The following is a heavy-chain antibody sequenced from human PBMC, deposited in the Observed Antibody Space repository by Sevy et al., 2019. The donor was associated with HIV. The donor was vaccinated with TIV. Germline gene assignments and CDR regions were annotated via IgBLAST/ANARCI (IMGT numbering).Heavy chain of an antibody. J-gene: IGHJ4*02. CDR3: AGENAWGRGYS. Sequence: ETLSLSCTVSGGSITSLYWNWIRQPPGKGLEWIANIYFNGHINYNPSLKSRVTLSLDTSKNQFSLRLSSVTAADTAMYYCAGENAWGRGYSWGQGTLVTVSS. V-gene: IGHV4-59*08. CDR1: GGSITSLY. D-gene: IGHD1-26*01. CDR2: IYFNGHI.